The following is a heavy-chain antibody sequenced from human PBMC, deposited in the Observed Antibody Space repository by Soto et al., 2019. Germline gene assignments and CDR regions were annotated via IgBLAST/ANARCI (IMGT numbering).Heavy chain of an antibody. CDR2: IYYSGST. CDR3: ARQYYYDSSGSPGYNWFDP. J-gene: IGHJ5*02. V-gene: IGHV4-31*03. CDR1: GGSISSGGYY. D-gene: IGHD3-22*01. Sequence: PSETLSLTCTVSGGSISSGGYYWSWIRQHPGKGLEWIGYIYYSGSTYYNPSLESRVTISVDTSKNQFSLKLSSVTAADTAVYYCARQYYYDSSGSPGYNWFDPWGQGTLVTVSS.